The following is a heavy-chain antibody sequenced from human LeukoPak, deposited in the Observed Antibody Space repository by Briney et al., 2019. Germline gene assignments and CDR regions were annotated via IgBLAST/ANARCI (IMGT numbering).Heavy chain of an antibody. CDR1: GYTFTGYY. V-gene: IGHV1-2*02. CDR3: ARGLCAGGTCYVMDY. Sequence: GASVKVSCKASGYTFTGYYMHWVRQAPGQGLEWMGWINPNSGGTNYAQKFQGRVTMTRDTSITTAYMELSRLRSDDTAVYFCARGLCAGGTCYVMDYWGQGTLVTVSS. D-gene: IGHD2-15*01. CDR2: INPNSGGT. J-gene: IGHJ4*02.